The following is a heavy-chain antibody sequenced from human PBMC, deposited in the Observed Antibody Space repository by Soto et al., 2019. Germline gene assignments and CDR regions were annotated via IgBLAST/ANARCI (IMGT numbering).Heavy chain of an antibody. D-gene: IGHD3-9*01. V-gene: IGHV4-4*02. CDR3: ARGLGGTYYDILTGSNPTTGFDP. Sequence: SETLSLTCAVSSGSISSSNWWSWVRQPPGKGLEWIGEIYHSGSTNYNPSLKSRVTISVDKSKNQFSLKLSTVTAADTSVYYCARGLGGTYYDILTGSNPTTGFDPWGQGTLVTVSS. J-gene: IGHJ5*02. CDR1: SGSISSSNW. CDR2: IYHSGST.